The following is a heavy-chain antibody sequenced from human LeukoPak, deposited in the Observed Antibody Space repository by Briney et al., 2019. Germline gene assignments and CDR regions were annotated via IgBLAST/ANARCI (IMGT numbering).Heavy chain of an antibody. Sequence: GGSLRLSCAVSGFTFSSYGMHWVRQAPGKGLEWVAVISYDGSNKYYADSVKGRFTISRDNSKNTLYLQMNSLRAEDTAVYYCAKDYAYYGSGSYYNDYWGQGTLVTVSS. J-gene: IGHJ4*02. CDR3: AKDYAYYGSGSYYNDY. V-gene: IGHV3-30*18. CDR1: GFTFSSYG. D-gene: IGHD3-10*01. CDR2: ISYDGSNK.